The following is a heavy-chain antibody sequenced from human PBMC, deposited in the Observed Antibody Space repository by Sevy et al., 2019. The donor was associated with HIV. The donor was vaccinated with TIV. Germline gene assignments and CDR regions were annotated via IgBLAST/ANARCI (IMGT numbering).Heavy chain of an antibody. CDR2: IIVAGGHT. J-gene: IGHJ3*01. CDR3: AAEADNSGGPQIYDAFDL. V-gene: IGHV1-58*01. CDR1: GIVFFGAA. Sequence: ASVKVSCKASGIVFFGAAVQWLRQARGQGPEWIGRIIVAGGHTAFSSRFQDRVSLTSDVSTGTVDMELRDLRMDDTAVYFCAAEADNSGGPQIYDAFDLWGQGTTVTVSS. D-gene: IGHD3-10*01.